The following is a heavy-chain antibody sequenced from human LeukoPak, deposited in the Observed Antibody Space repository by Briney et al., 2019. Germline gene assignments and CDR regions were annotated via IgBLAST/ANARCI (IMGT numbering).Heavy chain of an antibody. V-gene: IGHV3-30*04. D-gene: IGHD6-13*01. J-gene: IGHJ4*02. CDR2: ISYDGSYK. Sequence: GGSLRLSCAASGFTFSRFAVHWVRQAPGKGLEWVAVISYDGSYKYYADSVQGRFTISSDNSKNTLYLQMNSLSTEDTAVYYCARVSGAEAATGGYFDRWGQGTLVTVSS. CDR3: ARVSGAEAATGGYFDR. CDR1: GFTFSRFA.